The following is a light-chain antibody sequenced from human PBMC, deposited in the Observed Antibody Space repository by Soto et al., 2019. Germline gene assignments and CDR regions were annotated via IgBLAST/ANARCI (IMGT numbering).Light chain of an antibody. CDR1: QSLLHITGETF. V-gene: IGKV2D-29*02. Sequence: DVVMTQPPLSLSVAPGQPASISCXSSQSLLHITGETFLFWYLQKPGQSPQLLIYEVSTRVSGVPDRFSGSGSGTDFTLEISRVETDDVGIYYCMQSTQLPPTFGQGTRLEIK. J-gene: IGKJ5*01. CDR3: MQSTQLPPT. CDR2: EVS.